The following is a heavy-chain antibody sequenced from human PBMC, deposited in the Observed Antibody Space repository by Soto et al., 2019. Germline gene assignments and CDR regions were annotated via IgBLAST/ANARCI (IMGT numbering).Heavy chain of an antibody. CDR1: GYTFTSYG. D-gene: IGHD3-22*01. CDR2: ISAYNGNT. V-gene: IGHV1-18*01. Sequence: ASVKVSCKASGYTFTSYGISWVRQAPGQGLEWMGWISAYNGNTNYAQKLQGRVTMTTDTSTSTAYMELRSLRSDDTAVYYCARTQKDIVVVITHYYSYGMDVSGQ. CDR3: ARTQKDIVVVITHYYSYGMDV. J-gene: IGHJ6*02.